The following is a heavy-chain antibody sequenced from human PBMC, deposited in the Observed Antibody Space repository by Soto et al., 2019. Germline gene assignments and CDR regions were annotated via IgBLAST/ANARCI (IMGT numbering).Heavy chain of an antibody. Sequence: PGGSLSLSCPASGFTFSTYSMNWVGRAQGKGLEWVAGISYDGSKKYYADSVKGQFTISRDNSENTLHLQMNGLRAEDTAVYYCAKDTYYHDSSGYYVFDHWGQGTLVTVSP. CDR3: AKDTYYHDSSGYYVFDH. D-gene: IGHD3-22*01. CDR1: GFTFSTYS. V-gene: IGHV3-30*18. CDR2: ISYDGSKK. J-gene: IGHJ4*02.